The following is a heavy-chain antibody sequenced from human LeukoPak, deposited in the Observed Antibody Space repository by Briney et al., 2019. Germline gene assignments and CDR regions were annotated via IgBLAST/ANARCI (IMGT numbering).Heavy chain of an antibody. V-gene: IGHV4-59*08. J-gene: IGHJ4*02. CDR2: IYYTGST. Sequence: SETLSLTCTVSGGSMTSYCWSWIRQPPGKGLEWIGCIYYTGSTNYNPSLRSRVTISVDTSKNQFSLKLSSVTAADTVVYYCARRGFFDYWGQGTLVTVSS. D-gene: IGHD3-16*01. CDR1: GGSMTSYC. CDR3: ARRGFFDY.